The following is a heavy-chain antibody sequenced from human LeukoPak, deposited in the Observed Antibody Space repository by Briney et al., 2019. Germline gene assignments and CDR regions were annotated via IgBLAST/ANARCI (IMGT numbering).Heavy chain of an antibody. Sequence: ASVPVSCQASGYTFTSYAMHWVRQPPGQRLEWMGWLHAGNGKTEYSQKFQGRVTITMDTSGRTAYIAASSLSSDGRDGHICVRDARGGSPNCFDPWGQGTLVTVSS. CDR3: VRDARGGSPNCFDP. D-gene: IGHD3-10*01. V-gene: IGHV1-3*01. CDR2: LHAGNGKT. J-gene: IGHJ5*02. CDR1: GYTFTSYA.